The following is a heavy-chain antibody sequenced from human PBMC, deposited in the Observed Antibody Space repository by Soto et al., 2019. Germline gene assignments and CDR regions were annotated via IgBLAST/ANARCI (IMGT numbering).Heavy chain of an antibody. J-gene: IGHJ6*02. CDR1: GFTFSSYS. Sequence: GSLRLSCAASGFTFSSYSMNWVRQAPGKGLEWVSSISSSSSYIYYADSVKGRFTISRDNAKNSLYLQMNSLRAEDTAVYYCARDRDIVATTYYYYYGMDVWGQGTTVTVSS. CDR3: ARDRDIVATTYYYYYGMDV. V-gene: IGHV3-21*01. CDR2: ISSSSSYI. D-gene: IGHD5-12*01.